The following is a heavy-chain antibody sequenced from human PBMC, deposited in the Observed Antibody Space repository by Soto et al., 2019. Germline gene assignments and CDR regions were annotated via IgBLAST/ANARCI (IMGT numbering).Heavy chain of an antibody. CDR2: INPSGGST. J-gene: IGHJ4*02. Sequence: ASVKVSCKASGYTFTNDYIHWVRQAPGQGLEWMGIINPSGGSTSYAQKFQGRVTMTRDTSTSTVYMELSSLRSEDTAVYYCARVYCSGGSCYGIDYWGQGTLVTVSS. CDR1: GYTFTNDY. D-gene: IGHD2-15*01. CDR3: ARVYCSGGSCYGIDY. V-gene: IGHV1-46*01.